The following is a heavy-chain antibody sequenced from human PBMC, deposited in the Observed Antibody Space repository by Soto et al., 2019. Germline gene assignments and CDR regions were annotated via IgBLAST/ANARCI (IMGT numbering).Heavy chain of an antibody. CDR3: ARGSVAADDAFDI. D-gene: IGHD2-15*01. CDR2: ISSRISTI. Sequence: PGGSPRLSCAASGFTFSSYSMNWVRQAPGKGLEWVSYISSRISTIYYADSVKGRFTISRDNAKNSLYLQMNSLRDEDTAVYYCARGSVAADDAFDIWGQGTMVTVSS. CDR1: GFTFSSYS. J-gene: IGHJ3*02. V-gene: IGHV3-48*02.